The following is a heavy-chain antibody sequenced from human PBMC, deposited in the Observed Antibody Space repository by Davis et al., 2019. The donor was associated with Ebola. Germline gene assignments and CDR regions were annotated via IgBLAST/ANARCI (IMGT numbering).Heavy chain of an antibody. D-gene: IGHD4-17*01. CDR1: GGSISSGNW. J-gene: IGHJ4*02. CDR2: IYHTGSS. V-gene: IGHV4-4*02. Sequence: PSETLSLPCAVSGGSISSGNWWSWVRQTPGKGLEWIGEIYHTGSSKYNPSLKSRLTITLDKSQTHFSLRLTSVTAADTAMYFCAREENYDDYAGHRYYFDSWGQGILVTVSS. CDR3: AREENYDDYAGHRYYFDS.